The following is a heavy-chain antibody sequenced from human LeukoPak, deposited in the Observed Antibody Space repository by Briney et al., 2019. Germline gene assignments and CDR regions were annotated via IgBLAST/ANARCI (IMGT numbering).Heavy chain of an antibody. CDR1: GGSFSGYY. CDR3: ARGLSPSDFDY. D-gene: IGHD3-10*01. J-gene: IGHJ4*02. V-gene: IGHV4-34*01. Sequence: SETLSLTCAVYGGSFSGYYWSWIRQPPGKGLEWIGEINHSGSTNYNPSLESRVTISVDTSKNQFSLKLSSVTDADTAVYYCARGLSPSDFDYWGQGTLVTVSS. CDR2: INHSGST.